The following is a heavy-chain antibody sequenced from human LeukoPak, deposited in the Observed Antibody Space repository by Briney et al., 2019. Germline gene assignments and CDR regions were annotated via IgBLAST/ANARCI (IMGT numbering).Heavy chain of an antibody. D-gene: IGHD2-8*01. Sequence: GASVKVSCKASGYNFISYYMHWVRQAPGQGLERMGIINPSGGSTSYAQKFQDRVTKTRDTSTSTVYMELSSLKSEDTAVYYCAREDVVLVDAVRYYYYGMDVWGQGTTVTVSS. J-gene: IGHJ6*02. CDR2: INPSGGST. V-gene: IGHV1-46*01. CDR3: AREDVVLVDAVRYYYYGMDV. CDR1: GYNFISYY.